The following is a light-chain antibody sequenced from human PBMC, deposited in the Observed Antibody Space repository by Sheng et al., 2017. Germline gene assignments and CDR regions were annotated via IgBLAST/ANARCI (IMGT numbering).Light chain of an antibody. V-gene: IGKV1-5*01. CDR2: DAS. CDR1: QSLNNA. CDR3: QQYSDYPWT. Sequence: DIQMTQSPSTLSASVGDRVTITCRASQSLNNALAWYQVKPGKAPKFLIYDASTLQRGVPSRFSGSGSGTEFTLTISSLQPDDFATYYCQQYSDYPWTFGQGTKVEI. J-gene: IGKJ1*01.